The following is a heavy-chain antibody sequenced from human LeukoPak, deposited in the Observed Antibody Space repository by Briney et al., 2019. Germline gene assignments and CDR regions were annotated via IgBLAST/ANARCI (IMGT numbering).Heavy chain of an antibody. Sequence: QPGGSLRLSCSASGFTFSSYAMSWVRQAPGKGLEWVSGISGSGGSTNYADSVKGRLIISRDNSKNTLYLQMNSLRAEDTAVYYCAKDGYYDSSGSPTGYFDYWGQGTLVTVSS. D-gene: IGHD3-22*01. V-gene: IGHV3-23*01. CDR3: AKDGYYDSSGSPTGYFDY. J-gene: IGHJ4*02. CDR1: GFTFSSYA. CDR2: ISGSGGST.